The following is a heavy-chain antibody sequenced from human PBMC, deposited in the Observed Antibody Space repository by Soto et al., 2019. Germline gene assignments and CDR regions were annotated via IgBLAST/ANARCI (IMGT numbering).Heavy chain of an antibody. V-gene: IGHV4-34*01. CDR2: INHSGSN. CDR3: ARGAVVPAANWFDP. CDR1: GGSFSGYY. J-gene: IGHJ5*02. Sequence: SETLSLTCAVYGGSFSGYYWSWIRQPPGKGLEWIGEINHSGSNNYNPSLKSRVTISVDTSKNQFSLKLSSVTATDTAVYYCARGAVVPAANWFDPWGQGTLVTVSS. D-gene: IGHD2-2*01.